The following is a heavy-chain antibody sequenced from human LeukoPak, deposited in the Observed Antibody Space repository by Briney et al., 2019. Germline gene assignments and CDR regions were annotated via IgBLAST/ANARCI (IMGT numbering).Heavy chain of an antibody. J-gene: IGHJ5*02. D-gene: IGHD3-22*01. Sequence: PSQTLSLTCAVSGGSISSGGYSWSWIRQPPGKGLEWIGYIYHSGSTYYNPSLKSRVTISVDRSKNQFSLKLSSVTAADTAVYYCARADSSGYSHARLDTWGQGTLVTVSS. CDR2: IYHSGST. CDR1: GGSISSGGYS. V-gene: IGHV4-30-2*01. CDR3: ARADSSGYSHARLDT.